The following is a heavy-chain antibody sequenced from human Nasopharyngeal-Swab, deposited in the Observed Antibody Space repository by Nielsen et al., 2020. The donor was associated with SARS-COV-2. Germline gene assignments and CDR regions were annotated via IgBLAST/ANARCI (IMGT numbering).Heavy chain of an antibody. CDR1: GFTLRNYD. D-gene: IGHD6-13*01. J-gene: IGHJ4*02. V-gene: IGHV3-74*01. CDR2: INRDGSST. Sequence: GGSLRLSCVGSGFTLRNYDMGWVRQAPGKGLGWVSLINRDGSSTSYADSVKGRFTISRDNAKNTLYLQMNSLRAEDTAVYYCARGPYSGYDYGGYSSSWYVGYFDYWGQGTLVTVSS. CDR3: ARGPYSGYDYGGYSSSWYVGYFDY.